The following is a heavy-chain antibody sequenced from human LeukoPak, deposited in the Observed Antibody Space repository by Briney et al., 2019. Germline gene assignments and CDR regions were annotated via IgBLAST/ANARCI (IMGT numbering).Heavy chain of an antibody. CDR2: IWYDGSYK. CDR1: GFTFSRYG. J-gene: IGHJ4*02. D-gene: IGHD3-10*01. Sequence: GGSLRLSCAASGFTFSRYGMHWVRQAPGKGLEWVAIIWYDGSYKNYADSVKGRFTISRDNSKNTLYLQMNSLRAEDTAVYYCARDHYFKIDYWGQGTLVTVSS. CDR3: ARDHYFKIDY. V-gene: IGHV3-33*01.